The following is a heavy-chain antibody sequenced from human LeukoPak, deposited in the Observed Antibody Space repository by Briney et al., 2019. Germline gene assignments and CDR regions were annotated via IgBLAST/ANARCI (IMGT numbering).Heavy chain of an antibody. D-gene: IGHD3-22*01. V-gene: IGHV4-34*01. CDR1: GGSFSGYY. CDR3: ARSRVSSGYYYYCYGMDV. J-gene: IGHJ6*02. CDR2: INHSGST. Sequence: SETQSLTCAVYGGSFSGYYWSWIRQPPGKGLEWIGEINHSGSTNYNPSLKSRVTISVDTSKNQFSLKLSSVTAADTAVYYCARSRVSSGYYYYCYGMDVWGQGTTVTVSS.